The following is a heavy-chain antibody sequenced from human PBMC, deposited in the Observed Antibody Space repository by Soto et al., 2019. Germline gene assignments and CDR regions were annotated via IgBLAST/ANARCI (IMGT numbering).Heavy chain of an antibody. CDR1: GFTFSSYS. Sequence: GESLKISCAASGFTFSSYSMNWVRQAPGKGLEWVSYISSSSSTIYYADSVKGRFTISRDNAKNSLYLQMNSLRDEDTAVYYCARGLQSHTVVTTPGAFDIWGQGTMVTVSS. CDR2: ISSSSSTI. V-gene: IGHV3-48*02. J-gene: IGHJ3*02. CDR3: ARGLQSHTVVTTPGAFDI. D-gene: IGHD4-4*01.